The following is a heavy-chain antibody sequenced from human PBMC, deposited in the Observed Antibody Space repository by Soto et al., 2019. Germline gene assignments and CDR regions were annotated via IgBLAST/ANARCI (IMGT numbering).Heavy chain of an antibody. V-gene: IGHV3-23*01. J-gene: IGHJ4*02. CDR3: AKDRTSWQTWGFDY. CDR1: GFTFSSYA. D-gene: IGHD6-13*01. CDR2: VSARGGTT. Sequence: EVQLLESGGGLVQPGGSLRLSCVASGFTFSSYAMRWGLQAPGKGLEWVSAVSARGGTTYYADSVKGRFTISRDNPNNTFYLQTNSLGVEDAGRYFCAKDRTSWQTWGFDYWGQGNLVTVSS.